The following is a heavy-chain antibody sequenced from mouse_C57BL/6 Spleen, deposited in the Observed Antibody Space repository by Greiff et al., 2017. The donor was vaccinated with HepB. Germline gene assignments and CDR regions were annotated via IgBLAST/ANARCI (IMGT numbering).Heavy chain of an antibody. Sequence: QVQLQQSGAELVKPGASVKLSCKASGYTFTEYTIHWVKQRSGQGLEWIGWFYPGSGSIKYNEKFKGKATLTVNKSSSTAYMELRSLTSEDSAVYYCARGDYGSSYEDAMDYWGQGTSVTVSS. V-gene: IGHV1-62-2*01. CDR2: FYPGSGSI. CDR1: GYTFTEYT. CDR3: ARGDYGSSYEDAMDY. J-gene: IGHJ4*01. D-gene: IGHD1-1*01.